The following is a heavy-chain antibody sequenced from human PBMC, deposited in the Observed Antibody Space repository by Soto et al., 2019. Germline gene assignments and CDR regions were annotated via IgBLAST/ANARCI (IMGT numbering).Heavy chain of an antibody. V-gene: IGHV4-31*03. CDR3: ARDQYYYDSSGYLDAFDI. CDR1: GGSISSGGYY. Sequence: SETLSLTCTVSGGSISSGGYYWSWIRQHPGKGLEWIGYIYYSGSTYYNPSLKSRVTISVDTSKNQFSLKLSSVTAADTAVYYCARDQYYYDSSGYLDAFDIWGQGTMVTVSS. J-gene: IGHJ3*02. D-gene: IGHD3-22*01. CDR2: IYYSGST.